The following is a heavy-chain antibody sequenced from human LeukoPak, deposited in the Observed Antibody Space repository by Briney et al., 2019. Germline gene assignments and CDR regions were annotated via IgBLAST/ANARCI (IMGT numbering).Heavy chain of an antibody. V-gene: IGHV4-34*01. J-gene: IGHJ6*02. D-gene: IGHD2-15*01. CDR1: GGSFSGYY. CDR3: AREGPPKISYYYYGMDV. CDR2: INHSGST. Sequence: SETLSLTCAVYGGSFSGYYWSWIRQPPGMGLEWIGEINHSGSTNYNPSLKSRVTISVDTSKNQFSLKLSSVTAADTAVYYCAREGPPKISYYYYGMDVWGQGTTVTVSS.